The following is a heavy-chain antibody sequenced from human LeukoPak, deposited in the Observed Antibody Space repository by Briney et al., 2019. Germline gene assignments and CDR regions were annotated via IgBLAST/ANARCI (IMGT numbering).Heavy chain of an antibody. CDR1: GYTFTGYY. Sequence: ASVKVSCKASGYTFTGYYMHWVRQAPGQGLEWMGWINPNSGGTNYAQKFQGRVTMTRDTSISTAYTELSRLRSDDTAVYYCARARLTTVTLSYWGQGTLVTVSS. D-gene: IGHD4-17*01. CDR3: ARARLTTVTLSY. J-gene: IGHJ4*02. CDR2: INPNSGGT. V-gene: IGHV1-2*02.